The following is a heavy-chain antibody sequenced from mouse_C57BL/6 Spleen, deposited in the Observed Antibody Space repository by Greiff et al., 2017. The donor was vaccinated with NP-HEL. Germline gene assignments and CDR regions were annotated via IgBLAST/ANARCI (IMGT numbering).Heavy chain of an antibody. J-gene: IGHJ2*01. V-gene: IGHV1-15*01. CDR1: GYTFTDYE. CDR2: IDPETGGT. D-gene: IGHD1-1*01. CDR3: TRGGDYYGNFDY. Sequence: QVQLQQSGAELVRPGASVTLSCKASGYTFTDYEMHWVKQTPVHGLEWIGAIDPETGGTAYNQKFKGKAILTADKSSSTAYMELRSLTSEDSAVYYCTRGGDYYGNFDYWGQGTTLTVSS.